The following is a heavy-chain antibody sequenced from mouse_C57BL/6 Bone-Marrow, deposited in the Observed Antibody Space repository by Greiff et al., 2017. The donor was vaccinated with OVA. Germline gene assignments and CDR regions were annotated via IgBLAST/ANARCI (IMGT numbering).Heavy chain of an antibody. Sequence: VQLQQSGPGLVAPSQSLSITCTVSGFSLTSYGVHWVRQPPGKGLEWLVVIWSDGSTTYNSALKSRLSISKDNSKSQVFLKMNSRQTDDTAMYYCARGSRSGKNYAMDYWGQGTSVTVSS. D-gene: IGHD3-2*02. CDR3: ARGSRSGKNYAMDY. J-gene: IGHJ4*01. CDR1: GFSLTSYG. CDR2: IWSDGST. V-gene: IGHV2-6*03.